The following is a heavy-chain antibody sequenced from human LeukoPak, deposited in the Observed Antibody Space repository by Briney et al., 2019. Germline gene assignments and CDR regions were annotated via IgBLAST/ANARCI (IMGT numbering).Heavy chain of an antibody. CDR3: ATLGLWTSAIDY. CDR1: GYTLTQLS. D-gene: IGHD5-18*01. V-gene: IGHV1-24*01. J-gene: IGHJ4*02. Sequence: ASVKLSRKFSGYTLTQLSMHWVRQAPAKGREGMGGFDPEAGETIYAQKFQGTVTMTADTSTATAYMELSSLRSEDTAVYYCATLGLWTSAIDYWGQGTLVTASS. CDR2: FDPEAGET.